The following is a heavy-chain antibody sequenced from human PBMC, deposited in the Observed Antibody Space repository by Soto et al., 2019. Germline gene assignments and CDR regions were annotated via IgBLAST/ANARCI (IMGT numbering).Heavy chain of an antibody. D-gene: IGHD3-9*01. CDR1: GGSFSGYY. CDR3: ARGGAGTYFDWLSHAFDI. J-gene: IGHJ3*02. Sequence: SETLSLTCAVYGGSFSGYYWSWIRQPPGKGLEWIGEINHSGSTNYNPSLKSRVTISVDTSKNQFSLKLSSVTAADTAVYYCARGGAGTYFDWLSHAFDIWGQGTMVTVSS. CDR2: INHSGST. V-gene: IGHV4-34*01.